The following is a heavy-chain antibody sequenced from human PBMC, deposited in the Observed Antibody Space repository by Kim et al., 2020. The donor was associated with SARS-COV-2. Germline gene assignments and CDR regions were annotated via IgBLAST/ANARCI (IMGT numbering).Heavy chain of an antibody. CDR2: IKPDGGEK. J-gene: IGHJ4*02. V-gene: IGHV3-7*01. Sequence: GGSLRLSCAASGFTFSSHWMTWVRQAPGKGLEWVASIKPDGGEKFYLGSVKGRFTISRDNAENSQYLQMDSLRAEDTAVYYCARAGSSDYWGQGTLVT. CDR1: GFTFSSHW. CDR3: ARAGSSDY. D-gene: IGHD6-6*01.